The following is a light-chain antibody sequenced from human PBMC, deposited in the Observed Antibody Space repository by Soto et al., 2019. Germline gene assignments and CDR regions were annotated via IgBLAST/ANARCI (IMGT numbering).Light chain of an antibody. V-gene: IGLV2-14*01. CDR1: SSDVGAYNY. J-gene: IGLJ3*02. CDR3: CSYTTSDTWV. CDR2: EVT. Sequence: QSVLTQPASVSGSPGQSITISCTGTSSDVGAYNYVSWYQQHPGKAPKLMIFEVTNRPSGISNRFSGSKSGNTASLTISGLQAEDEADYYCCSYTTSDTWVFGGGTQLTVL.